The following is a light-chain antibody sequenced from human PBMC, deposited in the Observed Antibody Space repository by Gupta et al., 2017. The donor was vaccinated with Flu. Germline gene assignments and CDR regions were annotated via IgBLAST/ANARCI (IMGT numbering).Light chain of an antibody. CDR3: QQYDNLRPT. J-gene: IGKJ5*01. CDR2: DAS. V-gene: IGKV1-33*01. Sequence: DIQMPQSPSSLSASVGDRVTITCQASQDISNYLNWYQQKPGKAPTLLIYDASNLETGVPSRFSGSGSVTDFTFTISSLQPEDIATYYCQQYDNLRPTFGQGTRLGIK. CDR1: QDISNY.